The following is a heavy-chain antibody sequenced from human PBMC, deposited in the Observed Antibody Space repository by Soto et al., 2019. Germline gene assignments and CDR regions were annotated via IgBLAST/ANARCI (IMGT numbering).Heavy chain of an antibody. J-gene: IGHJ6*02. CDR1: GGSISSYY. CDR2: IYTSGST. CDR3: ARGGYYDMVTGYWPIGYYGLEV. V-gene: IGHV4-4*07. Sequence: SETLSLTCTVSGGSISSYYWSWIRQPAGKGLEWIGRIYTSGSTNYNPSLKSRVTMSVDTSKNQFSLKLSSVTAADTAVYYCARGGYYDMVTGYWPIGYYGLEVWGQGPTVTVAS. D-gene: IGHD3-9*01.